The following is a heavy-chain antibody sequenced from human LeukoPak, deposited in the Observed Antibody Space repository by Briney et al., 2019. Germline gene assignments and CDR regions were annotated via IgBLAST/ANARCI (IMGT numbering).Heavy chain of an antibody. Sequence: GGSLRLSCAASGFTFSTYGMHWVRQAPGKGLEWAAVISYDGSNKYYADSVKGRFTISRDNSKNTLYLQINSLRAEDTAVYYCANDRSMGLDYWGQGTLVSVSS. CDR3: ANDRSMGLDY. D-gene: IGHD3-10*01. V-gene: IGHV3-30*18. CDR2: ISYDGSNK. CDR1: GFTFSTYG. J-gene: IGHJ4*02.